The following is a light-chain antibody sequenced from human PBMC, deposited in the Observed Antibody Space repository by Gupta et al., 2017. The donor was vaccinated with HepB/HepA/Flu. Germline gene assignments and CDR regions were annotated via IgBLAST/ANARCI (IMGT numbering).Light chain of an antibody. CDR2: DVN. CDR3: SSYTSSITYV. CDR1: SSDVGGYNY. J-gene: IGLJ1*01. Sequence: QSALTQPAPVSGSPGQSITISCTGTSSDVGGYNYVSWYQQHPGKAPKLMIYDVNNRPSGVSSRFSGSKSGNAASLTISGLQAEDEADYYCSSYTSSITYVFGTGTKVTVL. V-gene: IGLV2-14*03.